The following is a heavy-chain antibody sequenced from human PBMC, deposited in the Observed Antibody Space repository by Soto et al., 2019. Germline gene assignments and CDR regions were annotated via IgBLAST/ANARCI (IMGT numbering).Heavy chain of an antibody. J-gene: IGHJ4*02. CDR1: GFTFSSYS. V-gene: IGHV3-21*01. CDR3: ARAQWELPHYFDY. D-gene: IGHD1-26*01. Sequence: EVQLVESGGGLVKPGGSLRLSCAASGFTFSSYSMNWVRQAPGKGLEWVSSISSSSSYIYYADSVKGRFTISRDNAKNSLYLQMNSLRAEDTAVYYCARAQWELPHYFDYWGQGTLVTVSS. CDR2: ISSSSSYI.